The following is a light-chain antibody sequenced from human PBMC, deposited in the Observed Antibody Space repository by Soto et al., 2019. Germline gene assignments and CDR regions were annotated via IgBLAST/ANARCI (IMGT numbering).Light chain of an antibody. CDR3: ASWDDDLNGPI. J-gene: IGLJ2*01. Sequence: QSVLTQPPSVSGAPGQRVTISCTGITSDIGSYSFVHWYQQLPGTAPKLLIYGDTNRPSGVPDRFSASKSGTSASLVITGLQAEDEAHYYCASWDDDLNGPIFGGGTKLTVL. CDR1: TSDIGSYSF. CDR2: GDT. V-gene: IGLV1-40*01.